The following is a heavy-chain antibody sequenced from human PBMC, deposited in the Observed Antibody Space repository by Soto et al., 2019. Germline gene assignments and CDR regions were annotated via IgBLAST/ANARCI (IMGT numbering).Heavy chain of an antibody. V-gene: IGHV4-59*01. CDR3: ATLPPRIVVVMTDIPT. Sequence: SETLSLTCTVSGGSISSYYWSWIRQPPGKGLEWIGYIYYSESTNYNPSLKSRVIISVDTSNNQFSLRLSSVTAADTAVYYCATLPPRIVVVMTDIPTWGQGTLVTVSS. J-gene: IGHJ5*02. CDR2: IYYSEST. D-gene: IGHD2-15*01. CDR1: GGSISSYY.